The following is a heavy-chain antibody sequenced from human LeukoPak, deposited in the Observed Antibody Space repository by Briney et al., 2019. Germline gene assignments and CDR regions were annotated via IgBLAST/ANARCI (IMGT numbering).Heavy chain of an antibody. Sequence: GGSLRLSCAASGFTFDDYAMHWVRQAPGKGLEWVAVIWYDGSNKYYADSVKGRFTISRDNSKNTLYLQMNSLRAEDTAVYYCARDEYCGGDWYRPSVIDYWGQGTLVTVSS. CDR2: IWYDGSNK. D-gene: IGHD2-21*02. J-gene: IGHJ4*02. CDR3: ARDEYCGGDWYRPSVIDY. V-gene: IGHV3-33*08. CDR1: GFTFDDYA.